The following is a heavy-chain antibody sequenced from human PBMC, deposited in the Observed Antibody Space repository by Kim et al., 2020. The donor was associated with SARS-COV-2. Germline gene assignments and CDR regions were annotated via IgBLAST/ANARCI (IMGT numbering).Heavy chain of an antibody. CDR2: IYYSGST. CDR1: GGSISSYY. J-gene: IGHJ4*02. Sequence: SETLSLTCTVSGGSISSYYWSWIRQPPGKGLEWIGYIYYSGSTNYNPSLKSRVTISVDTSKNQFSLKLSSVTAADTAVYYCARAFGLGCSGTSCSEGHFFDYWGQGTLVTVSS. CDR3: ARAFGLGCSGTSCSEGHFFDY. V-gene: IGHV4-59*13. D-gene: IGHD2-2*01.